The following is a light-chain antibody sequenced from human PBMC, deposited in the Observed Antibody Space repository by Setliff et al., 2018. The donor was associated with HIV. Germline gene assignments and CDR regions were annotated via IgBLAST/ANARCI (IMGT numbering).Light chain of an antibody. CDR1: SSDIGDYES. V-gene: IGLV2-23*02. J-gene: IGLJ2*01. CDR3: CSHAGGDTWI. Sequence: QSALAQPASVSGSPGQSITISCTGSSSDIGDYESVSWYQQHPGEVPKLMIYDVTKRPSGVSNRFSASKSGNTASLTISGLQAEDEAHYYCCSHAGGDTWIFGGGTKVTV. CDR2: DVT.